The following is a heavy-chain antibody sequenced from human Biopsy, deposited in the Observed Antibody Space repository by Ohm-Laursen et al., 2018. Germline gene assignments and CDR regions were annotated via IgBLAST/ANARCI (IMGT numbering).Heavy chain of an antibody. CDR2: INSSGSTK. D-gene: IGHD5-24*01. Sequence: GSLRLSCTASGFPVSDYYMSWIRQAPGRGLEWVSDINSSGSTKYHAESVKGRFTISRDNAENSMYLQMSSLTVDDTAVYYCARDERWGQGTLVTVSS. CDR3: ARDER. V-gene: IGHV3-11*04. J-gene: IGHJ4*02. CDR1: GFPVSDYY.